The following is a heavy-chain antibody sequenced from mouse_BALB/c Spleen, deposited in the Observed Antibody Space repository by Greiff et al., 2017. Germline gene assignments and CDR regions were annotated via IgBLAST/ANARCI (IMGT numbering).Heavy chain of an antibody. Sequence: EVKVVESGGGLVQPGGSRKLSCAASGFTFSSFGMHWVRQAPEKGLEWVAYISSGSSTIYYADTVKGRFTISRDNPKNTLFLQMTSLRSEDTAMYYCARGAELGRRYFDYWGQGTTLTVSS. J-gene: IGHJ2*01. CDR1: GFTFSSFG. D-gene: IGHD4-1*01. V-gene: IGHV5-17*02. CDR3: ARGAELGRRYFDY. CDR2: ISSGSSTI.